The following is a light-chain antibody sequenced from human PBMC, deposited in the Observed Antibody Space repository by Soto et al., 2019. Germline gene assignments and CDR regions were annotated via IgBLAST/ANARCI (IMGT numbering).Light chain of an antibody. CDR1: QSVSSNY. CDR3: QQYGTSPPWT. CDR2: GAS. Sequence: DIVLTQSPGTLSLSPGERATLSCRASQSVSSNYLAWYQQKPGQAPRLLIYGASSMAMGIPDRFSGSGSGTDFTLTISSLEPDDFAVYYCQQYGTSPPWTFGQGTKVEIK. J-gene: IGKJ1*01. V-gene: IGKV3-20*01.